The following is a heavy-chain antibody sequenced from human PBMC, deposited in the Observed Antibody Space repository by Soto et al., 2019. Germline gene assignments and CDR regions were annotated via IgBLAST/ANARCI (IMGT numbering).Heavy chain of an antibody. J-gene: IGHJ4*02. Sequence: GGSLRLSCAASGFTFSGSAMHWVRQASGKGLEWVGRIRSKANSYATAYAASVKGRFTISRDDSKNTAYLQMNSLKTEDTAVYYCTRRLAGTRDFDYWGQGTLVTAPQ. V-gene: IGHV3-73*01. CDR1: GFTFSGSA. D-gene: IGHD6-13*01. CDR3: TRRLAGTRDFDY. CDR2: IRSKANSYAT.